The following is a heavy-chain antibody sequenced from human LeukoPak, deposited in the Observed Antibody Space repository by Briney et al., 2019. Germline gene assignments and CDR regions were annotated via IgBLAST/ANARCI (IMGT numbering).Heavy chain of an antibody. Sequence: SVKVSCKASGGTFSSYAISWARQAPGQGLEWMGRIIPIFGTANYAQKFQGRVTITTDESRSTAYMELSSLRSEDTAVYYCARAGNGDFDYWGQGTLVTVSS. J-gene: IGHJ4*02. CDR2: IIPIFGTA. V-gene: IGHV1-69*05. D-gene: IGHD4-17*01. CDR3: ARAGNGDFDY. CDR1: GGTFSSYA.